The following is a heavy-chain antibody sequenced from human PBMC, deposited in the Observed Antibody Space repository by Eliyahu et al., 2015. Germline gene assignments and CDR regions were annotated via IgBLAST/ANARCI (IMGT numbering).Heavy chain of an antibody. Sequence: QVQLQESGPGLVKPSXTLSLTCAVSGYSISXGSYXGWIRQPPGXGLEWIGSIYHSGSTYYXPSLKSRVTISVDTSKNXFSLKLSSVTAADTAVYYCASPGITTVLGSAPVAPDAFDIWGQGTMVTVSS. J-gene: IGHJ3*02. V-gene: IGHV4-38-2*01. CDR3: ASPGITTVLGSAPVAPDAFDI. CDR1: GYSISXGSY. CDR2: IYHSGST. D-gene: IGHD4-17*01.